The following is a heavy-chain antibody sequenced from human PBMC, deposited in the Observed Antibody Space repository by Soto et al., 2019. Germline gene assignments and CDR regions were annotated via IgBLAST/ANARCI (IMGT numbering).Heavy chain of an antibody. CDR2: IYFRGSA. V-gene: IGHV4-59*02. J-gene: IGHJ5*02. D-gene: IGHD2-21*01. Sequence: SETLSLTCAVSGVSVSSRYWNWIRQCQGQGLGWIWFIYFRGSANYNSSLNSRGPLIIATSKTQLYLNLSSVTVADAGAYYCARDLWSRGGFDPWGQGTLVTVSS. CDR1: GVSVSSRY. CDR3: ARDLWSRGGFDP.